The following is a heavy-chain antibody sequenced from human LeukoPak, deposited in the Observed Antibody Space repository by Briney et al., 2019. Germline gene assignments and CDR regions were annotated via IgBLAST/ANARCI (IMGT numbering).Heavy chain of an antibody. V-gene: IGHV4-39*07. CDR3: ARPNIRYCSGGACSNDGSDY. CDR1: GGPIDSSSFY. D-gene: IGHD2-15*01. Sequence: SETLSLTCTVSGGPIDSSSFYWGWIRQPPGKGLEWIGSIYYSGSTYYSPSLKSRVTISVDTSKNQFSLKLSSVTAADTAVYYCARPNIRYCSGGACSNDGSDYWGQGTLVTVSS. CDR2: IYYSGST. J-gene: IGHJ4*02.